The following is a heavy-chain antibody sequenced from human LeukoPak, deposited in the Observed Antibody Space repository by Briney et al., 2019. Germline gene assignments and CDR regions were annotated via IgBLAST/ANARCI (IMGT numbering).Heavy chain of an antibody. Sequence: GGSLRLSCAASGFTVSSNYMSWVRQAPGKGLEWVSVIYSGGSTYYADSVKGRFTISRDNAKNSLYLQMNSLRAEDTAVYYCARDYTEEQIDYWGQGTLVAVSS. CDR3: ARDYTEEQIDY. CDR2: IYSGGST. J-gene: IGHJ4*02. D-gene: IGHD1/OR15-1a*01. CDR1: GFTVSSNY. V-gene: IGHV3-66*01.